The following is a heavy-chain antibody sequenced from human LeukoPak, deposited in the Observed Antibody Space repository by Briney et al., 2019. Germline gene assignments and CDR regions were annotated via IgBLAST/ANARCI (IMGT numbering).Heavy chain of an antibody. V-gene: IGHV1-2*06. J-gene: IGHJ4*02. CDR3: ARSSYDFLTGSPLLNSFDY. CDR1: GYTFTGYY. Sequence: GASVKVSCKASGYTFTGYYMHWVRQAPGQGLEWMGRINPNSGGTNYAQKFQGRVTITRDTSASAAYMELNSLRSEDTAVYYCARSSYDFLTGSPLLNSFDYWGQGTLVTVSS. D-gene: IGHD3-9*01. CDR2: INPNSGGT.